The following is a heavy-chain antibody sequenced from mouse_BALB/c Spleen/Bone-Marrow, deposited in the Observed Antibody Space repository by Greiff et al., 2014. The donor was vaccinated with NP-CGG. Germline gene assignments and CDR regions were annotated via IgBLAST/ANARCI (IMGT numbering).Heavy chain of an antibody. D-gene: IGHD2-4*01. V-gene: IGHV14-3*02. CDR3: ARWGITTGSAY. J-gene: IGHJ3*01. CDR2: IDPANGNT. CDR1: GFNIKDTY. Sequence: EVKLMESGAELVKPGASVKLSCTASGFNIKDTYMHWVKQRPEQGLEWIGRIDPANGNTKYDPKFQGKATITADTSSNTAYLQLSSLTSEDTAVYYCARWGITTGSAYWGQGTLVTVSA.